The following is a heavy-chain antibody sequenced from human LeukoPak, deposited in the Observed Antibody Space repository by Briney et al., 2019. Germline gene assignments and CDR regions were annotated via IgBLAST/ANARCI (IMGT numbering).Heavy chain of an antibody. CDR1: GFTFSSYW. D-gene: IGHD6-13*01. CDR2: IKQDGSEK. Sequence: PGGSLRLSCAASGFTFSSYWMSWVRQAPGKGLEWVANIKQDGSEKYYVDSVKGRFTISRDNAKNSLYLQMNSLRAEDTAVYYCARKGVARYSSSWYDGYGDYMDVWGKGTTVTVSS. J-gene: IGHJ6*03. CDR3: ARKGVARYSSSWYDGYGDYMDV. V-gene: IGHV3-7*01.